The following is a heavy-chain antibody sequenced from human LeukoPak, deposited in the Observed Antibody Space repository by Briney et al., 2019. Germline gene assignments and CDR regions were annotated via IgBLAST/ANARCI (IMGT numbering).Heavy chain of an antibody. Sequence: PGGSLRLSCAGSGFTFSSYWMHWVRQAPGKGLVWVSRINFDGSSTSYADSVKGRFTISRDNTKNTLYLQMNSLRAEDTAVYYCARGPNYHDISGYPEYYYYYYMDVWGKGTTVTVSS. CDR2: INFDGSST. J-gene: IGHJ6*03. CDR3: ARGPNYHDISGYPEYYYYYYMDV. V-gene: IGHV3-74*01. D-gene: IGHD3-22*01. CDR1: GFTFSSYW.